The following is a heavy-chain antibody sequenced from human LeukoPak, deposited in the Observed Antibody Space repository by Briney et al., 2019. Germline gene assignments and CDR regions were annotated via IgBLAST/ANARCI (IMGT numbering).Heavy chain of an antibody. CDR2: IYPSGSST. CDR1: GFDFSTYT. Sequence: PGGSLRLSCAASGFDFSTYTMIWFRQAPGKRLEWVSEIYPSGSSTFYADSAKGRFTISRDNSKNTLFLHMASLRAEDTALYYCAKDLKPDGFGDVDYWGQGTLVTVSS. CDR3: AKDLKPDGFGDVDY. D-gene: IGHD3-10*01. V-gene: IGHV3-23*01. J-gene: IGHJ4*02.